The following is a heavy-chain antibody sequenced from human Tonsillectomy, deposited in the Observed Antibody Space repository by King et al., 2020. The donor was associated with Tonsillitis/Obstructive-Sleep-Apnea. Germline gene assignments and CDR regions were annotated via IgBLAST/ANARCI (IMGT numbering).Heavy chain of an antibody. CDR2: TYYRSKWYN. V-gene: IGHV6-1*01. CDR1: GDIVSTDTAA. D-gene: IGHD6-6*01. J-gene: IGHJ2*01. CDR3: ARDHSSSSGAWYFYL. Sequence: VQLQQSGPGLVKPSQTLSLTCAISGDIVSTDTAAWNWIRQSPSRGLEWLGRTYYRSKWYNDYAVSVKSRITINPDTSKNQFSLRLKSVTHEDTAVYYCARDHSSSSGAWYFYLWGRCTLVTVSS.